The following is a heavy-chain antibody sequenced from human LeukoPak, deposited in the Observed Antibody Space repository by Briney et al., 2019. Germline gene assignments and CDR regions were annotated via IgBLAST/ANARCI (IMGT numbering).Heavy chain of an antibody. D-gene: IGHD6-6*01. J-gene: IGHJ4*02. CDR3: AREEYSSSSTFDY. Sequence: GRSLRLSCAASGFTFSSYGMQWVRQAPGKGLEWVAVIWYDGSNKYYADSVKGRFTISKDNSKNTLYLQMNSLRAEDTAVYYCAREEYSSSSTFDYWGQGTLVTVSS. CDR2: IWYDGSNK. CDR1: GFTFSSYG. V-gene: IGHV3-33*01.